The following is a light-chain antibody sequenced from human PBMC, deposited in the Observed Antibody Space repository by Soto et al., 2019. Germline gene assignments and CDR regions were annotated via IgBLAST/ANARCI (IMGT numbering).Light chain of an antibody. CDR1: TGAVTSGYY. V-gene: IGLV7-43*01. Sequence: QAVVTQEPSLTVSPGGTVTLTCASSTGAVTSGYYPNWFQQKPGQAPRALIYSTNNKYSWTPARFSGSLLGGNAALTLSGVQPEDEADYYCLLYYGGQLGVFGGGTKLTVL. J-gene: IGLJ2*01. CDR3: LLYYGGQLGV. CDR2: STN.